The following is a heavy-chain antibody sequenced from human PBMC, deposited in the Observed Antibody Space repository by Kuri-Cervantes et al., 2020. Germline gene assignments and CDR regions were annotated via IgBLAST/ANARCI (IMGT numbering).Heavy chain of an antibody. Sequence: SETLSLTCAVYGGSFSGYYWSWIRQPPGTGLEWIGEINHSGSTNYNPSLKSRITISVDTSTNQFSLKLSSVTAADTAVYYCARVGGGYSYGPLDSWGQGTPVTVSS. V-gene: IGHV4-34*01. CDR2: INHSGST. CDR1: GGSFSGYY. CDR3: ARVGGGYSYGPLDS. D-gene: IGHD5-18*01. J-gene: IGHJ4*02.